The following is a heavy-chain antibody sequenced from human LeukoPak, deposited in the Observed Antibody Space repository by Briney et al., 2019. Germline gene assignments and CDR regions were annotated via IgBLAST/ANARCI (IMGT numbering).Heavy chain of an antibody. CDR1: GFTFSSYW. D-gene: IGHD6-19*01. Sequence: GGSLRLSCAASGFTFSSYWMSWVRQAPGKGPEWVANIKQDGSEKYYVDSVKGRFTISRDNAKNSLYLQMNSLSAEDTAVYYCARDIAVAGNWFDPWGQGTLVTVSS. CDR2: IKQDGSEK. J-gene: IGHJ5*02. V-gene: IGHV3-7*01. CDR3: ARDIAVAGNWFDP.